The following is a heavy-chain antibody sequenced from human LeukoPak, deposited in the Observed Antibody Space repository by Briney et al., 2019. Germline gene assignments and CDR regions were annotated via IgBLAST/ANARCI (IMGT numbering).Heavy chain of an antibody. CDR1: GGSISSYY. CDR3: ARDGSGTGWYSGDY. D-gene: IGHD6-19*01. Sequence: SETLSLTCTVSGGSISSYYWSWIRQPPRRGLEWIGYIYYSGSTNYNPSLKSRVAMSVDTSKNQFSLKLSSVTAADTAVNYCARDGSGTGWYSGDYWGQGILVSVPS. CDR2: IYYSGST. V-gene: IGHV4-59*01. J-gene: IGHJ4*02.